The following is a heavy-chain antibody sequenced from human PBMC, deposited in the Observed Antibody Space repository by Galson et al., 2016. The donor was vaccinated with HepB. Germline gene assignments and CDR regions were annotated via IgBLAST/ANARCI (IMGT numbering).Heavy chain of an antibody. D-gene: IGHD5-24*01. CDR3: SRRVGQLGYWYFDL. Sequence: CLRLSCAASGFIYRNHDIHWVRQATGKRLEWVSAVDIHGVPYYSDSVKGRFAFSRENSKHSLYLEMNSLGAGDAAIYYCSRRVGQLGYWYFDLWGRGSLVTVSS. CDR1: GFIYRNHD. V-gene: IGHV3-13*05. J-gene: IGHJ2*01. CDR2: VDIHGVP.